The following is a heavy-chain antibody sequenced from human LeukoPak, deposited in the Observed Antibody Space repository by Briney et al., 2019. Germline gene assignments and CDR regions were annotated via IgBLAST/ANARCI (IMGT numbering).Heavy chain of an antibody. CDR2: IYYSGST. Sequence: SETLSLTCTVSGGSISSYYWSWIRQPPGKGLEWIGYIYYSGSTNYNPSLKSRVTISLDTSTNHFSLKLSSVTAADTAVYYCARTTTREDFDYWGQGTLVTVSS. CDR1: GGSISSYY. J-gene: IGHJ4*02. V-gene: IGHV4-59*01. D-gene: IGHD1-1*01. CDR3: ARTTTREDFDY.